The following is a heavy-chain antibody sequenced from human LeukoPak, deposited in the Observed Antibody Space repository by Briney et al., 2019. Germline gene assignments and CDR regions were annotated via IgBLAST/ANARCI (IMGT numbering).Heavy chain of an antibody. CDR2: IWYDESAT. V-gene: IGHV3-33*01. Sequence: GGSLRLSCAASGFIFSSHGMHWVRQAPGKGLEWVAVIWYDESATHYGDSVKGRFIISRDNSKNTLYLQMNSLRVEDTAVYYCARDNYYMDVWGKGTTVTVSS. J-gene: IGHJ6*03. CDR3: ARDNYYMDV. CDR1: GFIFSSHG.